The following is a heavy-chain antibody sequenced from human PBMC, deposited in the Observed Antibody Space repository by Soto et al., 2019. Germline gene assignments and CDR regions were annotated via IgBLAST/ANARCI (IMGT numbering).Heavy chain of an antibody. CDR2: IIPILGIA. V-gene: IGHV1-69*02. CDR1: GGTFSSYT. CDR3: LNIPHY. Sequence: HVQLVPSGAEVKKPGSSVKVSCKASGGTFSSYTIPWVRQAPGQGLEWMGRIIPILGIANYVQKCPGRVTITADKSTGTAYMELSSLRSEDTAVYYCLNIPHYWGQGTLVTVSS. J-gene: IGHJ4*02.